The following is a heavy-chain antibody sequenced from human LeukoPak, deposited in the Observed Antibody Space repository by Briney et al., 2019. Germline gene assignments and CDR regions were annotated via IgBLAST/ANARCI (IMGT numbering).Heavy chain of an antibody. V-gene: IGHV3-64D*06. CDR2: ISRNGDTT. CDR1: GFTFSTFP. J-gene: IGHJ3*02. CDR3: VKALTDDAFDI. Sequence: GGSLRLSCSASGFTFSTFPMHWVRQAPGKGLEYFSAISRNGDTTYYADSVKGRFTISRDNSRNTLYLQMSSLRPEDTAVYYCVKALTDDAFDIWGQGTMVTVSS.